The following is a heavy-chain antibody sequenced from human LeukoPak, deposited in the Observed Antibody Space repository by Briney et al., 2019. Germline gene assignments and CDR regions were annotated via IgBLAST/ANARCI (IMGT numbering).Heavy chain of an antibody. CDR1: GGSISSSNW. V-gene: IGHV4-4*02. CDR3: ARDYYDSSGYLDY. D-gene: IGHD3-22*01. CDR2: IYHSGST. Sequence: PSGTQSLTCAVSGGSISSSNWWSWVRQPPGKGLEWIGEIYHSGSTNYNPSLKSRVTISVDKSKNQFSLKLSSVTAADTAVYYCARDYYDSSGYLDYWGQGALVTVSS. J-gene: IGHJ4*02.